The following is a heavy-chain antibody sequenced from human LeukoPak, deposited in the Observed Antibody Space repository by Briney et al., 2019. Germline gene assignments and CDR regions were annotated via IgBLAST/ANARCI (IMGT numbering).Heavy chain of an antibody. V-gene: IGHV3-23*01. CDR2: ISDDGAAT. J-gene: IGHJ4*02. CDR3: AKQLTAGGYYFDY. D-gene: IGHD6-13*01. Sequence: GGSLRLSCAASGFIFNDFAMSWVRRSPGKGLEWVSIISDDGAATKYADSVKGRFTISRDNSQNTVYLQMNSLRAEDTAVYYCAKQLTAGGYYFDYWGQGTLVTVSS. CDR1: GFIFNDFA.